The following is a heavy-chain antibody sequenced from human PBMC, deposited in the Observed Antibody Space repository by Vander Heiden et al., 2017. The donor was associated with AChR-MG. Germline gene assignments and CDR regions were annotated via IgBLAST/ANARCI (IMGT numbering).Heavy chain of an antibody. CDR1: GGSFSGYY. J-gene: IGHJ5*02. D-gene: IGHD2-15*01. CDR3: ARVGVVAATPSGAPPNNWFDP. CDR2: INHSGST. Sequence: QVQLQQWGAGLLKPSETLSLTCAVYGGSFSGYYWRWIRQPPGKGLEWIGEINHSGSTNYNPSLKSRVTISVDTSKNQFSLKLSSVTVADTAVYYCARVGVVAATPSGAPPNNWFDPWGQGTLVTVSS. V-gene: IGHV4-34*01.